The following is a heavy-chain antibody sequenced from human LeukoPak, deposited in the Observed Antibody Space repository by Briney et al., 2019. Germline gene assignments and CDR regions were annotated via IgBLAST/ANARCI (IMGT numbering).Heavy chain of an antibody. CDR2: IIEGVGGT. CDR3: AKGSEFNYDILTGYPYYFDY. CDR1: GFTFSSYA. Sequence: GGSLRLSCAASGFTFSSYAMSWVRQAPGKGLEWVSAIIEGVGGTYYADSVKGRFTISRDNSKNTLYLQMNSLRAEDTAVYYCAKGSEFNYDILTGYPYYFDYWGQGTLVTVSS. J-gene: IGHJ4*02. D-gene: IGHD3-9*01. V-gene: IGHV3-23*01.